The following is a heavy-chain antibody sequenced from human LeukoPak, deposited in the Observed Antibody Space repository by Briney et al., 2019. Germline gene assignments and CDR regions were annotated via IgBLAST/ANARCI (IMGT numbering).Heavy chain of an antibody. Sequence: PGGSLRLSCEASGFSFPYGMSWVREAPGKGVGWVAFIRDDGSNKYYADSVKGRFTISRENSKNTLYLQMNSLRAEDTAVYYCAKSRYGSGSYLTGFDPWGQGTLVTVSS. V-gene: IGHV3-30*02. CDR1: GFSFPYG. D-gene: IGHD3-10*01. CDR3: AKSRYGSGSYLTGFDP. J-gene: IGHJ5*02. CDR2: IRDDGSNK.